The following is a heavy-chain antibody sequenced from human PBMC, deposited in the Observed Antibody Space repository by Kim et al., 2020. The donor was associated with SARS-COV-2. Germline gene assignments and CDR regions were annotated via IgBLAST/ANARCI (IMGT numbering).Heavy chain of an antibody. V-gene: IGHV3-43*01. Sequence: GGSLRLSCAASGFTFDDYTMHWVRQAPGKGLEWVSLISWDGGSTYYADSVKGRFTTSRDNSKNSLYLQMNSLRTEDTALYYCAKGPMSLYYFDYWGQGTLVTVPA. CDR2: ISWDGGST. CDR3: AKGPMSLYYFDY. D-gene: IGHD3-22*01. J-gene: IGHJ4*02. CDR1: GFTFDDYT.